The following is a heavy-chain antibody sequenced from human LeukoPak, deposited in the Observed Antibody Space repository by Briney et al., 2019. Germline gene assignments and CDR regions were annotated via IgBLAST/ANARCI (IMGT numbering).Heavy chain of an antibody. J-gene: IGHJ2*01. Sequence: GESLKISCKGSGYSFNTYWIGWVRQMPGKGLEWMGIIYPGDSDTRYSPSLQGQVTISADKSINTAFLQWSSLRASDTAMYYCARRGTNEYFDLWGRGTLVTVSS. CDR1: GYSFNTYW. D-gene: IGHD1-1*01. CDR2: IYPGDSDT. CDR3: ARRGTNEYFDL. V-gene: IGHV5-51*01.